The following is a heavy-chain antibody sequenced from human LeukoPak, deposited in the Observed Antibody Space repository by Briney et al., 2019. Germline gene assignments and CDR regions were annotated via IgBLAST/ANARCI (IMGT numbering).Heavy chain of an antibody. D-gene: IGHD3-10*01. CDR1: GGTFSSYA. J-gene: IGHJ4*02. Sequence: ASVKVSCKASGGTFSSYAISWVRQAPGQGLEWMGWISAYNGNTNYAQKLQGRVTMTTDTSTSTAYMELRSLRSDDTAVYYCARVGYYYGSGSYYPHFDYWGQGTLVTVSS. CDR3: ARVGYYYGSGSYYPHFDY. V-gene: IGHV1-18*01. CDR2: ISAYNGNT.